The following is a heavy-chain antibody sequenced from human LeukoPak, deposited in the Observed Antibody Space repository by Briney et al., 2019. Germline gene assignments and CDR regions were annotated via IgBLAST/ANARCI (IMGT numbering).Heavy chain of an antibody. Sequence: GGSLRLSCAASGFTFSIYSMNWVRQAPGKGLEWVSSISSSSSYISYADSVKGRFTISRDNAKNSLYLQMNSLRVEDTAVYYCARAGSGICGMDVWGQGTTVTVSS. CDR3: ARAGSGICGMDV. CDR2: ISSSSSYI. V-gene: IGHV3-21*01. J-gene: IGHJ6*02. CDR1: GFTFSIYS. D-gene: IGHD1-14*01.